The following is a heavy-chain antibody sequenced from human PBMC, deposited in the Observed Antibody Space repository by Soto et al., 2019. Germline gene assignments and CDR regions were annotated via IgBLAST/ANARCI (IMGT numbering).Heavy chain of an antibody. Sequence: PSETLSLTCTVSGGSITSSSYYWGWIRQPPGKGLEWIGSIYYNGITHYNPSLESRVTISEDTSKNQLSLKLSSVTAADTAVYYCASITGYGSGSSVSWGQGTLVTVSS. J-gene: IGHJ5*02. D-gene: IGHD3-10*01. V-gene: IGHV4-39*01. CDR1: GGSITSSSYY. CDR2: IYYNGIT. CDR3: ASITGYGSGSSVS.